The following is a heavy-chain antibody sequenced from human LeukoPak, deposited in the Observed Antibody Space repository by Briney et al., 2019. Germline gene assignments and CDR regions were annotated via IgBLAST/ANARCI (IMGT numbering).Heavy chain of an antibody. CDR1: GFSFSNYA. D-gene: IGHD3-10*01. Sequence: GGSLRLSCSASGFSFSNYAMHWVRQAPGKGLEYVSAISSNGGSTYYADSVKGRFTISRDNSKNTLYLQVSSLRAEDTAVCYCVKDIHYYGSGNYYNGYFDYWGQGTLVTVSS. CDR2: ISSNGGST. J-gene: IGHJ4*02. CDR3: VKDIHYYGSGNYYNGYFDY. V-gene: IGHV3-64D*09.